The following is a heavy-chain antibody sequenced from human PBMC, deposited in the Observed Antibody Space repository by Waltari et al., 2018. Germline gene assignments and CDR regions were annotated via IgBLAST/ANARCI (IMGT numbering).Heavy chain of an antibody. CDR2: INVNTGDS. CDR1: GYTFTAYY. J-gene: IGHJ4*02. CDR3: VREALPGNKIIDY. D-gene: IGHD1-1*01. V-gene: IGHV1-2*02. Sequence: QVQLVQSGAEVRDPGASVKVSCKTSGYTFTAYYLHWVRQAPGQGLEWMAWINVNTGDSNSAQTCQGRVTVTRDTSMSTVYMELGRLRSDDTALYYCVREALPGNKIIDYWGQGTLLTVSS.